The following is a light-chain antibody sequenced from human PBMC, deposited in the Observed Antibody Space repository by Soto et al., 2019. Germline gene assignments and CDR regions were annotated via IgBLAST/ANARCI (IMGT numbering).Light chain of an antibody. J-gene: IGLJ2*01. V-gene: IGLV4-69*01. CDR1: SGHSSYA. CDR2: LNSDGSH. Sequence: QPVLTQSPSASASLGASVKLTCTLSSGHSSYAIAWHKQQPEKGPRYLMKLNSDGSHSKGDGIPDRFSGSSSGAERYLTISSLQSEDEADYYCQTWGSGIRVVFGGGTKLTVL. CDR3: QTWGSGIRVV.